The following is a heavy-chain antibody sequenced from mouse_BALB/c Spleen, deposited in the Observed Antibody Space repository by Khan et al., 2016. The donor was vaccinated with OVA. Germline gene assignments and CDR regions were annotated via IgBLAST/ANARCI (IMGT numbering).Heavy chain of an antibody. J-gene: IGHJ4*01. D-gene: IGHD1-2*01. CDR3: TDSLLLYAMDY. CDR2: IDPANGNT. Sequence: VQLQQSGAELMKPGASVKLSCTVSGFNIKDTYMHWVKQRPEQGLEWIGRIDPANGNTKYDPKFQGEATITADTSSNTAYLHLSNLTSEDTAVYYCTDSLLLYAMDYWGQGTSVTVSS. CDR1: GFNIKDTY. V-gene: IGHV14-3*02.